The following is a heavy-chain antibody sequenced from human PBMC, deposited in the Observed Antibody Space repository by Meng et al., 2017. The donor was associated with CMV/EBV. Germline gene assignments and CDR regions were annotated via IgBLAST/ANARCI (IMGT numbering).Heavy chain of an antibody. CDR1: GGSISSYY. J-gene: IGHJ3*02. D-gene: IGHD3-10*01. V-gene: IGHV3-53*01. Sequence: ETLSLTCTVSGGSISSYYWSWVRQAPGKGLEWVSVIYSGGSTYYADSVKGRFTISRDNSKNTLYLQMNSLRADDTAVDYCARESGPGGFGGAFDIWGQGTMVTVSS. CDR3: ARESGPGGFGGAFDI. CDR2: IYSGGST.